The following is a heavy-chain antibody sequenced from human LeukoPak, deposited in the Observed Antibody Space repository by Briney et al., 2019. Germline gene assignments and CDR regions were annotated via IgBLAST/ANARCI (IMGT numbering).Heavy chain of an antibody. Sequence: ASVKVSCKASGYTFTGYYMHWVRQAPGHGLEWMGIINPSSGTTTYAQILQGRVTMTRDTATSTVYMELSSLRSEDTAVYYCASSLEPSEGPYYYYGMDVWGQGTTVTVSS. D-gene: IGHD3-10*01. CDR2: INPSSGTT. CDR3: ASSLEPSEGPYYYYGMDV. V-gene: IGHV1-46*01. CDR1: GYTFTGYY. J-gene: IGHJ6*02.